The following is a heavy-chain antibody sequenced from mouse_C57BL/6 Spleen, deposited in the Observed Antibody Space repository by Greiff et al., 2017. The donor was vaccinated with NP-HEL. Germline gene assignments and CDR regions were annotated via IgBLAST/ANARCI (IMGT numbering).Heavy chain of an antibody. J-gene: IGHJ2*01. V-gene: IGHV1-82*01. CDR2: IYPGGGDT. D-gene: IGHD2-1*01. Sequence: QVQLKESGPELVKPGASVKISCKASGYAFSSSWMNWVKQRPGKGLEWIGRIYPGGGDTNYNGKFKGKATLTADKSSSTAYMQLSSLTSEDSAVYFCAREEDGNYDYWGQGTTLTVSS. CDR1: GYAFSSSW. CDR3: AREEDGNYDY.